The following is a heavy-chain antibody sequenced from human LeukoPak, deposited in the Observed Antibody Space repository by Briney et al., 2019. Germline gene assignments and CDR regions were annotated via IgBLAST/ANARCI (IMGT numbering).Heavy chain of an antibody. Sequence: SQTLSLTCTVSGGSISSGSYYWSWIRQPAGKGLEWIGRIYTSGSTNYNPSLKSRVTISVDTSKNQFSLKLGSVTAADTAVYYCARRRYHDYWGQGTLVTVSS. CDR1: GGSISSGSYY. CDR2: IYTSGST. CDR3: ARRRYHDY. J-gene: IGHJ4*02. D-gene: IGHD2-2*01. V-gene: IGHV4-61*02.